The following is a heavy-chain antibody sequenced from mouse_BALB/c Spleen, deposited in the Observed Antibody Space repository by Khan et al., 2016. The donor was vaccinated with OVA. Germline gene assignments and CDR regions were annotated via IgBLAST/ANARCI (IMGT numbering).Heavy chain of an antibody. J-gene: IGHJ2*01. V-gene: IGHV1-7*01. CDR2: INPCSGYT. Sequence: QVQLKESGAELAKPGASVKMSCKASGYTFSTYWIHWVKQRFGQGLEWIGYINPCSGYTYYNQTFNDKATLTTDKSSSPAYMQLSSLTSEDSAVYYCARDRIDYWGQGTTLTVSS. CDR1: GYTFSTYW. CDR3: ARDRIDY.